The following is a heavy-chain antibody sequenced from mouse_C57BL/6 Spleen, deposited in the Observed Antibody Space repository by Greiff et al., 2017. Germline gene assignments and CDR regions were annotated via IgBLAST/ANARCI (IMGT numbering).Heavy chain of an antibody. D-gene: IGHD3-2*02. V-gene: IGHV2-9-1*01. Sequence: QVQLKQSGPGLVAPSQSLSITCTVSGFSLTSYAISWVRQPPGKGLEWLGVIWTGGGSNYNSALKSGLSISKDNSKSQIFLKMNSLQTDDTARNYSAKNGGQLRLRTTYAMGYWGQGTSVTVSS. CDR3: AKNGGQLRLRTTYAMGY. CDR1: GFSLTSYA. J-gene: IGHJ4*01. CDR2: IWTGGGS.